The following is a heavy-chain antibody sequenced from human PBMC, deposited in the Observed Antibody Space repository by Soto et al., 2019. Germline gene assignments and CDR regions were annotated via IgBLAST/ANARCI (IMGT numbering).Heavy chain of an antibody. J-gene: IGHJ5*02. Sequence: SETLSLTCTVSGGSISSSSYYWGWIRQPPGKGLEWIGSIYYSGSTSNNPSLKSRVTISVATSKTQFSLELSSVTAADTAVYYCARHLWSGYYNWFDPWGQGTLVTVSS. D-gene: IGHD3-3*01. CDR3: ARHLWSGYYNWFDP. CDR2: IYYSGST. CDR1: GGSISSSSYY. V-gene: IGHV4-39*01.